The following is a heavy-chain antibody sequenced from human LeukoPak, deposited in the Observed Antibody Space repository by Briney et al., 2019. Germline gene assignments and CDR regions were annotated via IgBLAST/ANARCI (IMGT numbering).Heavy chain of an antibody. J-gene: IGHJ5*02. D-gene: IGHD2-2*01. CDR2: FDPEDGET. V-gene: IGHV1-24*01. CDR3: ATLGYWSSTSCYGGYNWFDP. Sequence: GASVKVSCKVSGYTLTELSMHWVRQAPGKGLEWMGGFDPEDGETIYAQKFQGRVTMTEDTSTDTAYMELSSLRSEDTAVYYCATLGYWSSTSCYGGYNWFDPWGQGTLVTVSS. CDR1: GYTLTELS.